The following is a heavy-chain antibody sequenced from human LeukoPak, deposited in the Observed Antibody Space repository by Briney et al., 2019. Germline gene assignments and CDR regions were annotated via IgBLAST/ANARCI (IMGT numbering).Heavy chain of an antibody. CDR2: INPNSGGT. V-gene: IGHV1-2*02. J-gene: IGHJ3*02. CDR3: ARLNSGWFDAFDI. CDR1: GYTFTGYY. D-gene: IGHD6-19*01. Sequence: ASVKVSCKASGYTFTGYYMHWVRQAPGQGLEWMGWINPNSGGTNYAQKFQGRVTMTRDTSISTAYMELSRLRSDDTAVYYCARLNSGWFDAFDIWGQGTMVTVSS.